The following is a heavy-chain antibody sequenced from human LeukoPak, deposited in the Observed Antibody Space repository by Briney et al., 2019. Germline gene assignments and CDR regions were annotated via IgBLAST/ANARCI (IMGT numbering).Heavy chain of an antibody. D-gene: IGHD3-16*02. CDR2: INPNRGGT. Sequence: SVKVSCKASGYTFTGYYMHWVRQAPGQGREWMGRINPNRGGTNYAQKLQGRVTMTRDTSLSTAYMELSRLRSDDTAVYYCARDRDYVWGSYRLDAFDLWGQGTMVTVSS. V-gene: IGHV1-2*06. CDR3: ARDRDYVWGSYRLDAFDL. J-gene: IGHJ3*01. CDR1: GYTFTGYY.